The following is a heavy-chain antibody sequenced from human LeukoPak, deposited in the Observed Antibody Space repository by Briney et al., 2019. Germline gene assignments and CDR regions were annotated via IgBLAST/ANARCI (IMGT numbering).Heavy chain of an antibody. CDR3: AISSSWSNDAFDI. J-gene: IGHJ3*02. CDR2: MNPNSGNT. Sequence: ASVKVSCKASGYTFTSYGISWVRQATGQGLECMGWMNPNSGNTGYAQKFQGRVTITRNTSISTAYMELSSLRSEDTAVYYCAISSSWSNDAFDIWGQGTMVTVSS. V-gene: IGHV1-8*03. D-gene: IGHD6-13*01. CDR1: GYTFTSYG.